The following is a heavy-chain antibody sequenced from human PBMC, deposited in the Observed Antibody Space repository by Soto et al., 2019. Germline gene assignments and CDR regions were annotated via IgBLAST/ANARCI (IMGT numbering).Heavy chain of an antibody. V-gene: IGHV4-30-4*01. CDR2: IYYSGTT. CDR3: ARALIQLWPHYYYGMDV. Sequence: SETLSLTCTVSGGSISSGDYYWSWIRQPPGKGLEWIGYIYYSGTTYYNPSLKSRVTITVDTSKNQFSLKVSSVTAADTAVYYCARALIQLWPHYYYGMDVWGQGTTVTVSS. CDR1: GGSISSGDYY. D-gene: IGHD5-18*01. J-gene: IGHJ6*02.